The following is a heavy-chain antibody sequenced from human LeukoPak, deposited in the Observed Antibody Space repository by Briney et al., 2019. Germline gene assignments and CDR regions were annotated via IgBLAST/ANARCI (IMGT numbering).Heavy chain of an antibody. Sequence: GASVKVSCKVSGYTLTELSMHWVRQAPGKGLEWMGGFDPEDGETIYAQKFQGRVTMTEDTSTDTAYMELSSLRSEDTAVYYCATIDPYYYGMDVWGQGTTVTVSS. V-gene: IGHV1-24*01. J-gene: IGHJ6*02. CDR2: FDPEDGET. CDR1: GYTLTELS. CDR3: ATIDPYYYGMDV.